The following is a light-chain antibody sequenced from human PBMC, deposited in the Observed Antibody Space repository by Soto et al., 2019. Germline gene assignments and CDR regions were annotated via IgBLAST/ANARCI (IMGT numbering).Light chain of an antibody. J-gene: IGKJ4*01. V-gene: IGKV1D-12*01. CDR3: QQTDDFPLT. Sequence: DIQMTQSPSSASASVGDTVTITCRASQGIYSRLAWYQQKPGKAPELLIYATSTLQNGVPSRFSGSGFGTDFTLSISSLQPEDSASYFCQQTDDFPLTFGGGTKVDIK. CDR1: QGIYSR. CDR2: ATS.